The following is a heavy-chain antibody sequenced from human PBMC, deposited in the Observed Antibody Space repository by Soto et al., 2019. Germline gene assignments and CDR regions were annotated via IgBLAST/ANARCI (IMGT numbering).Heavy chain of an antibody. CDR3: ARGRPGITMIVVVTYNWFDP. J-gene: IGHJ5*02. Sequence: SETLSLTCAVYGGSFSGYYWSWIRQPPGKGLEWIGEINHSGSTNYNPSLKSRVTISVDTSKNQFSLKLSSVTAADTAVYYCARGRPGITMIVVVTYNWFDPWGQGTLVTVSS. D-gene: IGHD3-22*01. CDR1: GGSFSGYY. V-gene: IGHV4-34*01. CDR2: INHSGST.